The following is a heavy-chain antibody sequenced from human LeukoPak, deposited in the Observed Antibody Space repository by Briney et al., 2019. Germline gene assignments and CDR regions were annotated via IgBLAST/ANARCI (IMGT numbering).Heavy chain of an antibody. V-gene: IGHV1-24*01. CDR1: GYTLTELS. J-gene: IGHJ6*02. Sequence: ASVKVSCKVSGYTLTELSMHWMRQAPGKGLEWMGGFDPEDGETIYAQKFQGRVTMTEDASTDTAYMELSSLRSEDTAVYYCATCYGSGSYYNDYYYYGMDVWGQGTTVTVSS. CDR3: ATCYGSGSYYNDYYYYGMDV. CDR2: FDPEDGET. D-gene: IGHD3-10*01.